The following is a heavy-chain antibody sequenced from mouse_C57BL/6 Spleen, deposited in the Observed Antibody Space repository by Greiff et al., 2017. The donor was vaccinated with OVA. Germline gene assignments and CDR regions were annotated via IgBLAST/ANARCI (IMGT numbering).Heavy chain of an antibody. D-gene: IGHD2-2*01. V-gene: IGHV14-3*01. J-gene: IGHJ3*01. CDR3: AREGGEGYDGGFAC. CDR1: GFNIKNTY. CDR2: LDPANGNT. Sequence: VQLKQSVAELVRPGASVKLSCTASGFNIKNTYLHWVKQRPEQGLEWIGRLDPANGNTKYAPKFQGKATITADTSSNTAYLQLSSLTAEDTAIYYCAREGGEGYDGGFACWGQGTLVTVSA.